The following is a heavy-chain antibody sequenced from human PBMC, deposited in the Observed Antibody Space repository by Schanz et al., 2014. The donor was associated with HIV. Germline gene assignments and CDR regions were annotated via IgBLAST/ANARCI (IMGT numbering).Heavy chain of an antibody. Sequence: QVQLVESGGGVVQPGRSLRLSCAASGFTFSSYGMHWVRQAPGKGLEWVAVTWYDGSNKYYADSVKGRFTISRDNSKNTLYLQMNSLRAEDTAVYYCASPLLYDSLDVWGQGTTVTVSS. CDR3: ASPLLYDSLDV. CDR2: TWYDGSNK. D-gene: IGHD3-22*01. CDR1: GFTFSSYG. J-gene: IGHJ6*02. V-gene: IGHV3-33*01.